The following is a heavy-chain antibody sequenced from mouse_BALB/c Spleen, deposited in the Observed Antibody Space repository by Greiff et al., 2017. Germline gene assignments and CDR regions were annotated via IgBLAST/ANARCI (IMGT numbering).Heavy chain of an antibody. Sequence: EVKLLESGPGLVKPSQSLSLTCSVTGYSITSGYYWNWIRQFPGNKLEWMGYISYDGSNNYNPSLKNRISITRDTSKNQFFLKLNSVTTEDTATYYCASIYYDYDGPYWGQGTLVTVSA. J-gene: IGHJ3*01. V-gene: IGHV3-6*02. CDR3: ASIYYDYDGPY. D-gene: IGHD2-4*01. CDR2: ISYDGSN. CDR1: GYSITSGYY.